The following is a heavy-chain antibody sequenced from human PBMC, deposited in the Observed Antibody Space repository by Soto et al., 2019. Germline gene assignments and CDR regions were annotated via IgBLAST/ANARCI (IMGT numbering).Heavy chain of an antibody. D-gene: IGHD6-6*01. J-gene: IGHJ4*02. CDR2: IIPIFGTA. CDR1: GGTFSRYA. V-gene: IGHV1-69*13. CDR3: ASGPLGAARGVHFDY. Sequence: GPSVKVSCKASGGTFSRYAISWVRQAPGQGLEWMGGIIPIFGTANYAQKFQGRVTITADESTSTAYMELSSLRSEDTAVYYCASGPLGAARGVHFDYWGQGTLVTVSS.